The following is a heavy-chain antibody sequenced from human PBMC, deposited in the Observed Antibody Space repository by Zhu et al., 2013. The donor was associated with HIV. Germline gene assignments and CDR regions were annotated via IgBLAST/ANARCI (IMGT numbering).Heavy chain of an antibody. CDR2: INPNSGAT. Sequence: QVQLVQSGAEVKKPGASVKVSCKASGYTFTSYDINWVRQATGQGLEWMGWINPNSGATNYAQKFQGKVTVTRDTSMSTVYMEVSRLRSDDTAVYYCARDHQSSILRGVKFDYWGPGNPGHRLL. CDR1: GYTFTSYD. D-gene: IGHD3-10*01. V-gene: IGHV1-2*02. CDR3: ARDHQSSILRGVKFDY. J-gene: IGHJ4*02.